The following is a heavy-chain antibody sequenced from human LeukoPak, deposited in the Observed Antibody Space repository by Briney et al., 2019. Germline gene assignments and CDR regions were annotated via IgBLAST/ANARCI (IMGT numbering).Heavy chain of an antibody. CDR2: ILYDGSRK. D-gene: IGHD6-13*01. CDR3: ANFEGSSQAFHI. CDR1: GFTFDDYA. Sequence: GGSLRLSCAASGFTFDDYAMHWVRQAPGKGLEWVANILYDGSRKNYADSVKGRFSVYRDNSNYSLYLQMNSLRIEDTAVYYCANFEGSSQAFHIWGQGTLVTVS. J-gene: IGHJ3*02. V-gene: IGHV3-30*18.